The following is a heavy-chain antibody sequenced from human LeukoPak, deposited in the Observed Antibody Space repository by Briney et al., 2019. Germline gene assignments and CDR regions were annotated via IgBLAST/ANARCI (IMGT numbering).Heavy chain of an antibody. CDR3: TRNSGWYGRS. Sequence: GGSLRLSCAASGFTFSSYDMTWVRQAPGRGLEWVSSIDYDGGSGHYADSVKGRFTISRDNSNNTLFLHLNSLRGEDTAVYYCTRNSGWYGRSWGQGTLVTVSS. CDR1: GFTFSSYD. D-gene: IGHD6-19*01. CDR2: IDYDGGSG. J-gene: IGHJ1*01. V-gene: IGHV3-23*01.